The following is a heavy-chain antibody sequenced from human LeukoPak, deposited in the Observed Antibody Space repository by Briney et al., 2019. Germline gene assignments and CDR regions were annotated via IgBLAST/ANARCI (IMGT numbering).Heavy chain of an antibody. J-gene: IGHJ3*02. CDR2: ISYDGSNK. CDR3: ARSAYLDGAFDI. CDR1: GFTFSSYA. V-gene: IGHV3-30-3*01. D-gene: IGHD5-24*01. Sequence: GGSLRLSCAASGFTFSSYAMHWVRQAPGKGLEWVAVISYDGSNKYYADSVKGRFTTSRDNSKNTLYLQMNSLRAEDTAVYYCARSAYLDGAFDIWGQGTMVTVSS.